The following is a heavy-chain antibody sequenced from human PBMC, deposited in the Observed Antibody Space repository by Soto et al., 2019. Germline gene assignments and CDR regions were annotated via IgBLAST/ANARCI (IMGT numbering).Heavy chain of an antibody. CDR2: IIPIFGTA. D-gene: IGHD1-26*01. J-gene: IGHJ2*01. Sequence: QVQLVQSGAEVKKPGSSVKVSCKASGGTFSSYAISWVRQAPGQGLEWMGGIIPIFGTANYAQKFQGRVTITADESTSTAYMELSSLRSEDTAVYYCARDRPLVGAPIDWYFDLWGRGTLVTVSS. V-gene: IGHV1-69*12. CDR1: GGTFSSYA. CDR3: ARDRPLVGAPIDWYFDL.